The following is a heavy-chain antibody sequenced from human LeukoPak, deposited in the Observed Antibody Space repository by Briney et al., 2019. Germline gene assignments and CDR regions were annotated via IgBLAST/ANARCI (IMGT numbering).Heavy chain of an antibody. CDR2: IKQDGSEK. J-gene: IGHJ3*02. CDR1: GFTFSSYW. D-gene: IGHD3-22*01. Sequence: GGSLRLSCAASGFTFSSYWMSWVRQAPGKGLEWVANIKQDGSEKYYVDSVKGRFTISRDNAKNSLYLQMNSLRAEDTAVYYCARSPYYYDSSGYYSDAFDIWGQGTMVTVSS. V-gene: IGHV3-7*01. CDR3: ARSPYYYDSSGYYSDAFDI.